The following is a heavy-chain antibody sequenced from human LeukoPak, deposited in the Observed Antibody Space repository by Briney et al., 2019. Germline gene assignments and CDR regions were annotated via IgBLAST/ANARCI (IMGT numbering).Heavy chain of an antibody. CDR3: ARSPALKLSFDY. CDR2: IISSGSTI. Sequence: GGSLRLSCAASGFTFSSYEMNWVRQAPGKGLEWVSYIISSGSTIYYADSVKGRFTISRDNAKNSLYLQMNSLRAEDTAVYYCARSPALKLSFDYWGQGTLVTVSS. CDR1: GFTFSSYE. V-gene: IGHV3-48*03. D-gene: IGHD2/OR15-2a*01. J-gene: IGHJ4*02.